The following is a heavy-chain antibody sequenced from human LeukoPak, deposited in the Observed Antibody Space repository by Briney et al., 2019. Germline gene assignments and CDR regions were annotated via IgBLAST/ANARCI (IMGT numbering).Heavy chain of an antibody. Sequence: PETLSLTCAVYGGSFSGYYWSWIRQPPGKGLEWIGEINHSGSTNYNPSLKSRVTISVDTSKNQFSLKLSSVTAADTAVYYCARLWNDEAPRPLDYWGQGTLVTVS. D-gene: IGHD1-1*01. CDR3: ARLWNDEAPRPLDY. CDR1: GGSFSGYY. J-gene: IGHJ4*02. CDR2: INHSGST. V-gene: IGHV4-34*01.